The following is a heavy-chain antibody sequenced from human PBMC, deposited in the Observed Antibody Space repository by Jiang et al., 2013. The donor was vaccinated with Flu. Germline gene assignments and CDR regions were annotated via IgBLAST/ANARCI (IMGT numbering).Heavy chain of an antibody. Sequence: KPTQTLTLTCTFSGFSLSTSGVGVGWIRQPPGKALEWLALIYWDDNEHYSPSLKSRLTITKDTSKNXVVLTMTNMDPVDTATFYCARTIYGDFGRYFDYWGQGTLVTV. CDR3: ARTIYGDFGRYFDY. CDR1: GFSLSTSGVG. D-gene: IGHD4-17*01. V-gene: IGHV2-5*02. CDR2: IYWDDNE. J-gene: IGHJ4*02.